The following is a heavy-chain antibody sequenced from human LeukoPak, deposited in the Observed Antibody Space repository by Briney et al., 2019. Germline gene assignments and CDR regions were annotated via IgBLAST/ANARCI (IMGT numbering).Heavy chain of an antibody. CDR2: IYYSGST. Sequence: PSETLSLTCTVSGGSISSYYWSWIRQPPGRGLEWIGYIYYSGSTNYNPSLKSRVTISVDTSKNQFSLKLSSVTAADTAVYYCASRSTVGAFDIWGQGTMVTVSS. CDR3: ASRSTVGAFDI. V-gene: IGHV4-59*08. D-gene: IGHD4-23*01. J-gene: IGHJ3*02. CDR1: GGSISSYY.